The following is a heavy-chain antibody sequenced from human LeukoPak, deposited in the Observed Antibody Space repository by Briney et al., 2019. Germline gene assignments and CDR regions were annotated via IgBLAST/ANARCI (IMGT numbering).Heavy chain of an antibody. CDR3: ARGVWGYLYYMDV. CDR1: GFTISSYW. CDR2: INSDGSST. D-gene: IGHD5-18*01. J-gene: IGHJ6*03. V-gene: IGHV3-74*01. Sequence: GGSLSLSCAACGFTISSYWRHWVRQARGKGLVWVLRINSDGSSTSYADSVKGRFTISRDNAKTTLYLQMTRRRAEDTAVYYGARGVWGYLYYMDVGGKGTTVTVSS.